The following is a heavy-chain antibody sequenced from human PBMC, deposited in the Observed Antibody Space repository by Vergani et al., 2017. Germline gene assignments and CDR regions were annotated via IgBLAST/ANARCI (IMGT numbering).Heavy chain of an antibody. V-gene: IGHV5-51*01. CDR3: ARRGDFWSDPGAFDI. J-gene: IGHJ3*02. CDR1: GYSFTSYW. Sequence: EVQLVQSGAEVKTPGESLKISCKGSGYSFTSYWIGWVRQMPGKGLEWMGIIYPGDSDTRNSPSFQGQVNISSAKSISTASLQGSSLKASDTAMYYFARRGDFWSDPGAFDIWGQGTMVTVSS. CDR2: IYPGDSDT. D-gene: IGHD3-3*01.